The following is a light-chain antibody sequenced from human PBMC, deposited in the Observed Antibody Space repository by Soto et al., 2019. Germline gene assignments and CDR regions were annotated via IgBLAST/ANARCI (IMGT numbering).Light chain of an antibody. V-gene: IGKV3-20*01. CDR2: GAS. J-gene: IGKJ3*01. CDR3: QQYGSSPGFT. Sequence: EIVLTQSPGTLSLSPGARATLSCRASPSVSSSYLAWYQQKPGQAPRLPIYGASSRATGIPDRFSGSGSGTDFTLTISRLEPEDFAVYYCQQYGSSPGFTFGPGTKVDIK. CDR1: PSVSSSY.